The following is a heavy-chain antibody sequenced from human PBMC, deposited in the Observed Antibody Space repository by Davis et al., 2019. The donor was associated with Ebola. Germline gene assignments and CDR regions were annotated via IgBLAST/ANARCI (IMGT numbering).Heavy chain of an antibody. CDR3: ARSSGYYCDDDY. CDR2: IYYSGST. Sequence: PSESLSLTCTVSGGSVSTGSYYWSWIRQHPGKGLEWIGYIYYSGSTYYNPSLKSRVTISVDTSKNQCSLKLSSVTAADTAVYYCARSSGYYCDDDYWGQGTLVTVSS. CDR1: GGSVSTGSYY. D-gene: IGHD3-22*01. V-gene: IGHV4-31*03. J-gene: IGHJ4*02.